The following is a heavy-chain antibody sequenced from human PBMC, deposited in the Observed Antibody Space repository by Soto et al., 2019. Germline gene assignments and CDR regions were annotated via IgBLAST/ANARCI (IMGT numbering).Heavy chain of an antibody. Sequence: SDTLSLTCTVSGGSISSSSYYWGWIRQPPGKGLEWIGSIYYSGSTYYNPSLKSRVTISVDTSTNTAYMELYSLRSGDAAVYYCARSYGSGSRPFDYWGQGTLVTVSS. CDR3: ARSYGSGSRPFDY. CDR1: GGSISSSSYY. CDR2: IYYSGST. J-gene: IGHJ4*02. V-gene: IGHV4-39*01. D-gene: IGHD3-10*01.